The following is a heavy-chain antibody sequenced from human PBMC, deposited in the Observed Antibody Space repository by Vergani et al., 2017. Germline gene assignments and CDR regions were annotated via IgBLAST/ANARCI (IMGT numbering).Heavy chain of an antibody. CDR1: GGSISSGSYY. V-gene: IGHV4-61*02. Sequence: QVQLQESGPGLVKPSQTLSLTCTVSGGSISSGSYYWSWIRQPAGKGLEWIGRIYTSGSTNYNPSLKSRVTMSVDPSKNQFSLKLSSVTAADTAVYYCAGGRITTSARGWFDPWGQGTLVTVSS. CDR3: AGGRITTSARGWFDP. D-gene: IGHD3-3*01. CDR2: IYTSGST. J-gene: IGHJ5*02.